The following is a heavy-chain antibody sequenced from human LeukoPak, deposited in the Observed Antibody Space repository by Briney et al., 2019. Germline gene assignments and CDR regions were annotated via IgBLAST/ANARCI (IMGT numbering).Heavy chain of an antibody. CDR2: FSSSGGT. Sequence: SETLSLTGTLSFDSISNYYWSWIRQPPGKGLEWIGYFSSSGGTNYNPSLKSRVTISGDTSKNQFSLKMTSLTAADTALYYCPRSYTHWRLDPWGQGTLVLVSS. CDR3: PRSYTHWRLDP. V-gene: IGHV4-59*01. CDR1: FDSISNYY. D-gene: IGHD4-11*01. J-gene: IGHJ5*02.